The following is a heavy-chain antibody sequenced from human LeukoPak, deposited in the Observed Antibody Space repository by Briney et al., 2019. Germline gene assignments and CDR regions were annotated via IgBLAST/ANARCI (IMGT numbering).Heavy chain of an antibody. CDR1: GGTFSSYA. V-gene: IGHV1-69*13. D-gene: IGHD6-19*01. CDR2: IIPIFGTA. CDR3: ARAEIGSGWHPIFDY. J-gene: IGHJ4*02. Sequence: ASVKVSCKASGGTFSSYAISWVRQAPGQGLEWMGGIIPIFGTANYAQKFQGRVTITADESTSTAYMELSSLRSEDTAVYYCARAEIGSGWHPIFDYWGQGTLVTVSS.